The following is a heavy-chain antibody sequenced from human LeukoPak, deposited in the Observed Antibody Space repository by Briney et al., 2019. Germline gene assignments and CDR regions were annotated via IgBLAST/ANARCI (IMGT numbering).Heavy chain of an antibody. Sequence: TLSLTCTVSGDFVTASYWSWVRQPPGKALEWLALIYWNDDKRYSPSLKSRLTITKDTSKNQVVLTMTNMDPVDTATYYCAHSSYGSGSYLDYWGQGTLVTVFS. CDR2: IYWNDDK. CDR3: AHSSYGSGSYLDY. J-gene: IGHJ4*02. V-gene: IGHV2-5*01. CDR1: GDFVTASYW. D-gene: IGHD3-10*01.